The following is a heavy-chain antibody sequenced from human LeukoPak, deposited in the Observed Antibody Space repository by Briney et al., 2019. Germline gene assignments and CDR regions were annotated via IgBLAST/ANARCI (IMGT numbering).Heavy chain of an antibody. CDR1: GGSISSYY. J-gene: IGHJ6*02. CDR2: IYYSGST. Sequence: SETLSLTCTVSGGSISSYYWSWIRQPPGRGLEWIGYIYYSGSTNYNPSLKSRVTISVDTSKNQFSLKLSSVTAADTAVYYCARDSVVLGSSSAQSFYYYGMDVWGQGTTVTVSS. CDR3: ARDSVVLGSSSAQSFYYYGMDV. D-gene: IGHD6-6*01. V-gene: IGHV4-59*01.